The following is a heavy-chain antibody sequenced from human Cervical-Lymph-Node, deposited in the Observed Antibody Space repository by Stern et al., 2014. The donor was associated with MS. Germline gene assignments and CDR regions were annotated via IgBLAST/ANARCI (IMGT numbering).Heavy chain of an antibody. CDR1: GGSLSTLD. V-gene: IGHV1-69*01. J-gene: IGHJ4*02. CDR2: IKPLFGTA. CDR3: ARHLAGIAAN. Sequence: QVQLGQSGAEVKRPESSVKVSCKASGGSLSTLDISWVRQAPGQGLEWVGEIKPLFGTANYAQKFKGRVTITADESTSTVYMELSSLKSEDTAIYFCARHLAGIAANWGQGTLVTVTS. D-gene: IGHD6-13*01.